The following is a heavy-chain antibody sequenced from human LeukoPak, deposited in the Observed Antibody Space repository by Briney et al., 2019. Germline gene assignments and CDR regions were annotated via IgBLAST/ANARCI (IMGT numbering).Heavy chain of an antibody. D-gene: IGHD6-19*01. V-gene: IGHV3-9*01. CDR3: AKAGRSGWYWDY. J-gene: IGHJ4*02. CDR1: GFTFDDYA. CDR2: ISWNSGSI. Sequence: PGGFLRLSCAASGFTFDDYAMHWVRQAPGKGLEWVSGISWNSGSIGYADSVKGRFTISRDNAKNSLYLQMNSLRAEDTALYYCAKAGRSGWYWDYWGQGTLVTVSS.